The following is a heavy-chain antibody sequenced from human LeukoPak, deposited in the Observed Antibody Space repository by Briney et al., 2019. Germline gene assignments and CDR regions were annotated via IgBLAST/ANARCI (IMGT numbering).Heavy chain of an antibody. CDR3: ATVGSGSYYYYYYMDV. CDR2: FDPEDGET. Sequence: GASVKVSCKASGGTFSSYAISWVRQAPGKGLEWMGGFDPEDGETIYAQKFQGRVTMTEDTSTDTAYMELSSLRSEDTAVYYCATVGSGSYYYYYYMDVWGKGTTVTVSS. V-gene: IGHV1-24*01. D-gene: IGHD1-26*01. CDR1: GGTFSSYA. J-gene: IGHJ6*03.